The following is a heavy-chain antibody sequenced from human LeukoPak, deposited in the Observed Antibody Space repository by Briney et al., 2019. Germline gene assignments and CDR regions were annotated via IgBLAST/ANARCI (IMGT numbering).Heavy chain of an antibody. D-gene: IGHD3-22*01. CDR1: GYTFTSYD. Sequence: ASVKVSCKASGYTFTSYDINWVRQATGQGLEWMGWMNPNSGGTNYAQKFQGRVTMTRDTSISTAYMELSRLRSDDTAVYYCARESPSISGYYYDSSGYYHWGQGTLVTVSS. CDR2: MNPNSGGT. J-gene: IGHJ5*02. CDR3: ARESPSISGYYYDSSGYYH. V-gene: IGHV1-2*02.